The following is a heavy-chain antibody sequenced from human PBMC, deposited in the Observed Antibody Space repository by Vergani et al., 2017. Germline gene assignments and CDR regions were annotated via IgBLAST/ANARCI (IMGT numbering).Heavy chain of an antibody. J-gene: IGHJ5*02. D-gene: IGHD5/OR15-5a*01. CDR3: ARLSPKDDKLRLRTRTQDNWFDP. CDR2: ISGSGGST. V-gene: IGHV3-23*01. Sequence: EVQLLESGGGLVQPGGSLRLSCAASGFTFSSYAMSWVRQAPGKGLEWVSAISGSGGSTYYSDSVKGRFTISRDNSKNTLYLQMNSLRAEDTAVYYCARLSPKDDKLRLRTRTQDNWFDPWGQGTLVTVSS. CDR1: GFTFSSYA.